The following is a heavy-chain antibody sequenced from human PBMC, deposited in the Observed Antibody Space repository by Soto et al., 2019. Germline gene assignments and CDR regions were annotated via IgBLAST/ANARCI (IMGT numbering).Heavy chain of an antibody. J-gene: IGHJ6*02. V-gene: IGHV2-26*01. CDR1: GFSLTNVRMG. CDR2: FFSDAER. Sequence: SGPTLVNPTETLTLTCSVSGFSLTNVRMGVSWIRQPPGKALEWLAHFFSDAERSYSTSMQSRLNMYKDSSGSQVVLTMTNMAPADTATYFCARMDGDYNYYGLDVWGHGIAVTVSS. CDR3: ARMDGDYNYYGLDV. D-gene: IGHD4-17*01.